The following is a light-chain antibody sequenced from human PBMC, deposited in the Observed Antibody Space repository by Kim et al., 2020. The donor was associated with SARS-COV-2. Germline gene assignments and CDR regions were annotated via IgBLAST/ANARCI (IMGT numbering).Light chain of an antibody. V-gene: IGKV4-1*01. CDR1: QSVLFSSNNKNF. J-gene: IGKJ1*01. Sequence: DIVMTQSPDSLAVSLGERATINCKSSQSVLFSSNNKNFLAWYQQKPGQPPKLLIYWASTRDSGVPDRFSGSGSGTDFTLTISSLQADDVAVYYCQQYYATPRTFGQGTKVDIK. CDR3: QQYYATPRT. CDR2: WAS.